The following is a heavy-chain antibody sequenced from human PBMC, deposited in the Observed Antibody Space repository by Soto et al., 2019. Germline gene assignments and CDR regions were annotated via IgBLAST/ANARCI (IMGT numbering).Heavy chain of an antibody. CDR3: AREIAAAGNWWFDP. Sequence: GASVKVSCKASGYTFTGYYMHWVRHAPGQGLEWMGWINPNSGGTNYAQKFQGRVTMTRDTSISTAYMELSRLRSDDTAVYYCAREIAAAGNWWFDPWGQGTLVTVSS. D-gene: IGHD6-13*01. CDR1: GYTFTGYY. CDR2: INPNSGGT. V-gene: IGHV1-2*02. J-gene: IGHJ5*02.